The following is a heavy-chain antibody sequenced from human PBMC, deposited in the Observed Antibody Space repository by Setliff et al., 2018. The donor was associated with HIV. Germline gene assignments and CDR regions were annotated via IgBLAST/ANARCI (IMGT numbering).Heavy chain of an antibody. V-gene: IGHV3-15*01. J-gene: IGHJ4*02. D-gene: IGHD3-10*01. CDR3: ALLWPFDY. Sequence: PGGSLRLSCAASGFTFSNYAMSWVRQAPGKGLEWVGRVKIDSDGGTIDYAAPVQGRFVISRDNAENSLFLQMNSLRAEDTAIYYCALLWPFDYWGQGALVTVSS. CDR1: GFTFSNYA. CDR2: VKIDSDGGTI.